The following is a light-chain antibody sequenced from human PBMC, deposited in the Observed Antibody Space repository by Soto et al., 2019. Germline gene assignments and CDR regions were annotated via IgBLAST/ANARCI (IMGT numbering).Light chain of an antibody. CDR3: CSYAGSPYV. CDR2: EVS. V-gene: IGLV2-11*01. Sequence: QSALTQPRSVSGSTGRSVTISCTGASSDVGGYNYVSWYQQYPGKAPKLMIYEVSKRPSRVPDRFSGSKFGNTASLTISGVQAEGEADYYCCSYAGSPYVFGTGTKLTV. CDR1: SSDVGGYNY. J-gene: IGLJ1*01.